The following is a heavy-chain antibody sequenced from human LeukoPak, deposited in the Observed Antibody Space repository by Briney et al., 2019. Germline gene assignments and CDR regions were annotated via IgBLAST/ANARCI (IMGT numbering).Heavy chain of an antibody. V-gene: IGHV1-69*08. D-gene: IGHD1-26*01. J-gene: IGHJ5*02. CDR2: ITPIIDTT. CDR3: ARVNLRGSQYNWFDP. CDR1: GGTLNTHI. Sequence: SVKVSCKASGGTLNTHIFTWVRQAPGQGLEWMGRITPIIDTTKYAQRFQGRMTITADKSTSTIYMELSGLRSDDTAVYYCARVNLRGSQYNWFDPRGQGTLVTVSS.